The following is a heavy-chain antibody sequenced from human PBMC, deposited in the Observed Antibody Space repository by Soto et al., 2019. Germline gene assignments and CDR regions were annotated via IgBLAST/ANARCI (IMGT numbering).Heavy chain of an antibody. V-gene: IGHV3-7*05. J-gene: IGHJ5*02. D-gene: IGHD2-2*01. CDR2: IKQDGNER. CDR3: ARDGALSSATSGWFDP. Sequence: EVQVVESGGGLVQPGGSLRLSCVASGFTFNSYWMSWVRQAPGKGLEWVANIKQDGNERHYMDSVKGRFTISRDNAKNSLDLLMNSLKIEDTAVYYCARDGALSSATSGWFDPWGQGTLVIVSS. CDR1: GFTFNSYW.